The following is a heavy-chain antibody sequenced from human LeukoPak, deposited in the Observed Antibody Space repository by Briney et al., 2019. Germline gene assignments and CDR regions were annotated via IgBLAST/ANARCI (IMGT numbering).Heavy chain of an antibody. J-gene: IGHJ3*02. Sequence: GGSLRLSCAASGFTFSSYSMNWVRPAPGKGLEWASYISSSSSYIYQADSVKGRLTISRDNAKNSLYLQINSLRAEDTAVYYCARLKSDAFDIWGQGTMVTVSS. CDR1: GFTFSSYS. V-gene: IGHV3-21*01. CDR3: ARLKSDAFDI. CDR2: ISSSSSYI.